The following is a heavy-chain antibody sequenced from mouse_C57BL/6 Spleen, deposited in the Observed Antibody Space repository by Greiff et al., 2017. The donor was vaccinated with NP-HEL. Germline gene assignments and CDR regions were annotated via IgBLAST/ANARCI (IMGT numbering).Heavy chain of an antibody. CDR3: ARDGGSSYVDY. D-gene: IGHD1-1*02. J-gene: IGHJ2*01. Sequence: VQLQQSGPELVKPGASVKISCKASGYTFTDYYMNWVKQSHGKSLEWIGDINPNNGGTSYNQKFKGKATLTVDKSSSTAYMELRSLTSEDSAVYYCARDGGSSYVDYWGQGTTLTVSS. CDR1: GYTFTDYY. V-gene: IGHV1-26*01. CDR2: INPNNGGT.